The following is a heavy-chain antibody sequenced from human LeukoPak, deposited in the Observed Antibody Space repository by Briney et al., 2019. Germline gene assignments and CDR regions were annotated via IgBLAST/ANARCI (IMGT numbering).Heavy chain of an antibody. D-gene: IGHD3-22*01. Sequence: GRSLRLSCAASGFTFSSYGMHWVRQAPGKGLEWVAVISYDGSNKYYADSVKGRFTISRDNSKNTLYLQMNSLRAEDTAVYYCARDPVNYYDSSGYSYYLDYWGQGTLVTVSS. J-gene: IGHJ4*02. CDR3: ARDPVNYYDSSGYSYYLDY. CDR2: ISYDGSNK. V-gene: IGHV3-30*03. CDR1: GFTFSSYG.